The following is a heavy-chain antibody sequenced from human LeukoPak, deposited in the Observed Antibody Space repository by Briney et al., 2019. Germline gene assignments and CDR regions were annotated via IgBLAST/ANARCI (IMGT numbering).Heavy chain of an antibody. D-gene: IGHD6-13*01. Sequence: GRSLRLSCAASGFTFDDYAMHWVRQAPGKGLEWVSGISWNSGSIGYADSVKGRLTISRDNAKNSLYLQMNSLRAEDTALYYCAKGLQQLVLYMDVWGKGTTVTVSS. CDR3: AKGLQQLVLYMDV. CDR2: ISWNSGSI. V-gene: IGHV3-9*01. J-gene: IGHJ6*03. CDR1: GFTFDDYA.